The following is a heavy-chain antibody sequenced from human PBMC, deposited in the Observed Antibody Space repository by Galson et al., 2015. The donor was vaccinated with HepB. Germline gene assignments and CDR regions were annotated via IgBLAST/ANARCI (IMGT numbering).Heavy chain of an antibody. V-gene: IGHV3-73*01. CDR2: IRSKGYDYAT. Sequence: SLRLSCAASGFSFSKYAMNWVRQASGKGLEWVGRIRSKGYDYATAYTASLKGKFSISRDDSKNTAYLHMNSLKMEDTAVYYCTRLGDLSGYSSSWGQGTLVTVSS. CDR1: GFSFSKYA. CDR3: TRLGDLSGYSSS. D-gene: IGHD6-13*01. J-gene: IGHJ4*02.